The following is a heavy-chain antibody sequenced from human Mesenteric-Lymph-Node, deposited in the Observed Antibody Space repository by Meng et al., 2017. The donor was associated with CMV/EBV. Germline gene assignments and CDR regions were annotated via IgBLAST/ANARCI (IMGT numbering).Heavy chain of an antibody. J-gene: IGHJ4*02. CDR1: GFTFSSYS. CDR2: ISRTGSYI. CDR3: ARDLAMESSGWLDLIDY. V-gene: IGHV3-21*06. Sequence: GESLKISCAASGFTFSSYSMNWVRQAPGKGLEWVSSISRTGSYIYYADSLKGRFIISRDNAKNSLYLQMNSLRAEDTAVYYCARDLAMESSGWLDLIDYWGQGILVTVSS. D-gene: IGHD6-19*01.